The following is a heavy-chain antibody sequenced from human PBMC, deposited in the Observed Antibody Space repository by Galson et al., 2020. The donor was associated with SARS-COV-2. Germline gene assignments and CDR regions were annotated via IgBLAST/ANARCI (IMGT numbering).Heavy chain of an antibody. D-gene: IGHD2-21*02. CDR3: ATISLQYDAFDI. V-gene: IGHV4-39*01. CDR2: IYYSGTT. J-gene: IGHJ3*02. Sequence: SQTLSLTCNVSGGSISSNSYYWAWIRQSPGKGLEWIGTIYYSGTTDYNPSLKSRVTMSVDTSKNQFSLRLGSVTAADTAIYYCATISLQYDAFDIWGQGTMVTVSS. CDR1: GGSISSNSYY.